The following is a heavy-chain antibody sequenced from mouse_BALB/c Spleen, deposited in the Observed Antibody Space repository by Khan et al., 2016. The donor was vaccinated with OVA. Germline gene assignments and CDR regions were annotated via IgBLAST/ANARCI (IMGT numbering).Heavy chain of an antibody. V-gene: IGHV1-77*01. J-gene: IGHJ3*01. D-gene: IGHD1-2*01. CDR2: ISPGSGTT. CDR3: ARKNYFGDTFAY. CDR1: GYTFTDYY. Sequence: VQLQESGAELARPGASVKLSCKASGYTFTDYYINWVKQSTGQGLEWIGEISPGSGTTYYNERLKGKANLTADKSSNTAYMQISSITSEASAVYFCARKNYFGDTFAYWGQGTLVTVSA.